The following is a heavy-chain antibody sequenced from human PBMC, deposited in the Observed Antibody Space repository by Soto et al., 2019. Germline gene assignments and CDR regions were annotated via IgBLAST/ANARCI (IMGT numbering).Heavy chain of an antibody. CDR2: ISSSSSTI. J-gene: IGHJ6*02. CDR3: AREGLWYGYYYYYGMDV. CDR1: GFTFSSYS. Sequence: GGSLRLSCAASGFTFSSYSMNWVRQAPGKGLEWVSYISSSSSTIYYADSVKGRFTISRDNAKNSLYLQMNSLRDEDTAVYYCAREGLWYGYYYYYGMDVWGQGTTVTVSS. V-gene: IGHV3-48*02. D-gene: IGHD3-10*01.